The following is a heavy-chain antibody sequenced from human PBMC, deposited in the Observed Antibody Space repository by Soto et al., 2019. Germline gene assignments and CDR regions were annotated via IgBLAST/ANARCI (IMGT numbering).Heavy chain of an antibody. V-gene: IGHV3-33*01. CDR3: ARDSAQYSSSWYSTYYYYGMDV. J-gene: IGHJ6*02. Sequence: PGGSLRLSCAASGFTFSSYGMHWVRQAPGKGLEWAAVIWYDGSNKYYADSVKGRFTISRDNSKNTLYLQMNSLRAEDTAVYYCARDSAQYSSSWYSTYYYYGMDVWGQGTTVTVSS. D-gene: IGHD6-13*01. CDR2: IWYDGSNK. CDR1: GFTFSSYG.